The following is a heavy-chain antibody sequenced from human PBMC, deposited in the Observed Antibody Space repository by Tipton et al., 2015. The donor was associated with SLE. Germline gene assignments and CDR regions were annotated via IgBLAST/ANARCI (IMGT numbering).Heavy chain of an antibody. Sequence: LRLSCTVSGDSISSHYWAWTRQSPGKGLEWIEYIYYTGNSNYNPSLKSRVSTSVDTSKNQFSLRLTSVTAADTAVYYCARAGLRKGPGIPGWFDPWGQGILVTVSS. CDR3: ARAGLRKGPGIPGWFDP. D-gene: IGHD3-3*01. CDR2: IYYTGNS. J-gene: IGHJ5*02. CDR1: GDSISSHY. V-gene: IGHV4-59*11.